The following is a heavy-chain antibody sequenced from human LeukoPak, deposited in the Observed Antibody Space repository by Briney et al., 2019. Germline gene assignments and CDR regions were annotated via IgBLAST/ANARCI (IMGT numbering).Heavy chain of an antibody. Sequence: GASVKVSCKVSGYTLTELSMHWVRQAPGKGLEWMGGFDPEDGETIYAQKFQGRVTMTEDTSTDTAYMELSSLRSGDTAVYYCATPWGYYDSSGYYWGQGTLVTVSS. D-gene: IGHD3-22*01. CDR3: ATPWGYYDSSGYY. CDR2: FDPEDGET. V-gene: IGHV1-24*01. CDR1: GYTLTELS. J-gene: IGHJ4*02.